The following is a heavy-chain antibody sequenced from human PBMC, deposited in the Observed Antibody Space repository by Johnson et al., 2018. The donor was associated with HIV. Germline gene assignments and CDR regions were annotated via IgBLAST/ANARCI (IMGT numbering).Heavy chain of an antibody. J-gene: IGHJ3*02. D-gene: IGHD5-12*01. Sequence: QVQLVESGGGVVQPGRSLRLSCEVSGFTFASYGLHWVRQGPGKGLEWVAFISYDGSDDYYADSVKVRFTISRDNFKNTLYLRMNSLRVEDTAVYYCARVGVSGYDLAAFDIWGRGTMVTVSS. CDR3: ARVGVSGYDLAAFDI. CDR2: ISYDGSDD. CDR1: GFTFASYG. V-gene: IGHV3-30*03.